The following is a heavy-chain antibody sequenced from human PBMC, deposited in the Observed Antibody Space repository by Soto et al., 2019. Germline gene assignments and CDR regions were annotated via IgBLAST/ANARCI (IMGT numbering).Heavy chain of an antibody. D-gene: IGHD3-10*01. CDR1: GGSISSGDYY. CDR3: ARTSEVRGVTTSFCFDY. CDR2: IYYSGST. Sequence: PSETLSLTCTVSGGSISSGDYYWSWIRQPPGKGLEWIGYIYYSGSTYYNPSLKSRVTISVDTSKNQFSLKLSSVTAADTAVYYCARTSEVRGVTTSFCFDYWGQGTLVTVSS. J-gene: IGHJ4*02. V-gene: IGHV4-30-4*01.